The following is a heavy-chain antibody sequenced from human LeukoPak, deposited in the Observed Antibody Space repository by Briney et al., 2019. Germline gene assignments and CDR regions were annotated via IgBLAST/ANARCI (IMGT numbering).Heavy chain of an antibody. CDR1: GFTFSSYA. J-gene: IGHJ5*02. CDR2: ISYDGSNK. Sequence: GGSLRLSCAASGFTFSSYAMHWVRQAPGKGLEGVAVISYDGSNKYYADSVKGRFTISSDNSKNTLYLQMSSLRAEDTAVYSCAREPSEVVAPAAPFAPWGQGTLVTVSS. D-gene: IGHD2-2*01. CDR3: AREPSEVVAPAAPFAP. V-gene: IGHV3-30-3*01.